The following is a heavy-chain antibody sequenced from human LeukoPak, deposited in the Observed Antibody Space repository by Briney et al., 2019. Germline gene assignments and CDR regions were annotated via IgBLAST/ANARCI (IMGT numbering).Heavy chain of an antibody. CDR3: AKVAKYYYGPETYYFFEQ. CDR1: GFTFSTFA. D-gene: IGHD3-10*01. V-gene: IGHV3-23*01. CDR2: IFPSGGEI. Sequence: PGGSLRLSCAASGFTFSTFAMIWVRQPPGKGLEWVSSIFPSGGEIHYADSVKGRFTISRDYAKNSLYLQMNSLRVEDTAVYYCAKVAKYYYGPETYYFFEQWGQGTPVTASS. J-gene: IGHJ4*02.